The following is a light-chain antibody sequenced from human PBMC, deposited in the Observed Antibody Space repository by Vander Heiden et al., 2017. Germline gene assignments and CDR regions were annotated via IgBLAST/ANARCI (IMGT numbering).Light chain of an antibody. CDR1: QSISSY. J-gene: IGKJ2*01. Sequence: DIQMTQSPSSLSASVGDRVTITCRASQSISSYLNWYQQKPGKAPKLLIYAASSLQSGVPSRFSGSGYGTDFTLTISSRQPEDFAAYYCQQNDSSLLYTFGQGTKLEIK. CDR3: QQNDSSLLYT. V-gene: IGKV1-39*01. CDR2: AAS.